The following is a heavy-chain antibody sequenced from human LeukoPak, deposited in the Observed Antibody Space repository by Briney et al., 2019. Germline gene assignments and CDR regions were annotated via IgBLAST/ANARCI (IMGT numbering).Heavy chain of an antibody. D-gene: IGHD3-9*01. V-gene: IGHV4-59*08. CDR1: GGSISSYY. J-gene: IGHJ6*02. Sequence: SETLSLTCTVSGGSISSYYWSWIRQPPGKALEWIGYIYYSGTTNYNPSLKSRVTMSVDTSKNQFSLKLNSTTAADTAVYYCARQGLRYFDMDVWGQGTTVTVSS. CDR2: IYYSGTT. CDR3: ARQGLRYFDMDV.